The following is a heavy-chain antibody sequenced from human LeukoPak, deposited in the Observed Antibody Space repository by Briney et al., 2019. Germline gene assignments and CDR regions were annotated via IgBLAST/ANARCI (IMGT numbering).Heavy chain of an antibody. V-gene: IGHV1-18*01. CDR2: ISAYNGNT. J-gene: IGHJ3*02. Sequence: ASVKVSCKASGYTFTSYGISWVRQAPGQRLEWMGWISAYNGNTNYAHKLQGRVTMTTDTSTSTAYMELRSLRSDETAVYYCARAVDYENAFDIWGQGTMVTVSS. D-gene: IGHD4-17*01. CDR1: GYTFTSYG. CDR3: ARAVDYENAFDI.